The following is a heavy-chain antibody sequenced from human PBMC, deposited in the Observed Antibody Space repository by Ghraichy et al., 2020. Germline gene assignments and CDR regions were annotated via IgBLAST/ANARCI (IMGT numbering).Heavy chain of an antibody. Sequence: GGSLRLSCAASGFTFSSYSMNWVRQAPGKGLEWVSSISSSSSYIYYADSVKGRFTISRDNAKNSLYLQMNSLRAEDTAVYYCARVGGVHRTTVVTALDYWGQGTLVTVSS. V-gene: IGHV3-21*01. CDR1: GFTFSSYS. J-gene: IGHJ4*02. D-gene: IGHD4-23*01. CDR2: ISSSSSYI. CDR3: ARVGGVHRTTVVTALDY.